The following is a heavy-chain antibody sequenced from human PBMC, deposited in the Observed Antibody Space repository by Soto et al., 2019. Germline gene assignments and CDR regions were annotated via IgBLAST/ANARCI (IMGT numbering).Heavy chain of an antibody. J-gene: IGHJ5*02. CDR2: IKPDESEK. V-gene: IGHV3-7*01. CDR3: VRGGSNYAS. D-gene: IGHD4-4*01. CDR1: GFTFSDSW. Sequence: EVQLVESGGGLVQPGGSLRLSCTASGFTFSDSWMTWVRQAPGKGLEWVARIKPDESEKKYADSVKGRFSISRDNAKNSRYLQMDSLRGEDTAVYYCVRGGSNYASWGQGTLFTVSS.